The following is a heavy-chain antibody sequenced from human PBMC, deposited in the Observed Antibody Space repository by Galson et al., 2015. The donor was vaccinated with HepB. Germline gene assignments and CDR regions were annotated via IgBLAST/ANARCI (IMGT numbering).Heavy chain of an antibody. V-gene: IGHV3-21*06. CDR3: EREGGYDYFWGTYSGAYFES. CDR1: GFDFVRTT. CDR2: ITRTSNTI. D-gene: IGHD3-16*01. Sequence: SLRLSCAGSGFDFVRTTMNWVRRTPGKGLEWVSSITRTSNTIYYRDSVKGRFTISRDNAKNSLFLQMNSLRGDDTGVYYCEREGGYDYFWGTYSGAYFESWGQGARVTVS. J-gene: IGHJ4*02.